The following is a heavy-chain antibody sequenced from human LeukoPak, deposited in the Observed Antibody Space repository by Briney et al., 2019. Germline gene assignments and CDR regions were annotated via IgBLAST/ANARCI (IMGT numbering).Heavy chain of an antibody. Sequence: GGSLRLSCAASGFTFRLYSMNWVRQAPGKGLEWLSYIRSTDGAIAYADSVKGRFTISRDDAKNSLYLQMNSLRDEDTAVYYCARDRDWAFDYWGQGTLVAVSS. V-gene: IGHV3-48*02. CDR2: IRSTDGAI. J-gene: IGHJ4*02. D-gene: IGHD3-9*01. CDR3: ARDRDWAFDY. CDR1: GFTFRLYS.